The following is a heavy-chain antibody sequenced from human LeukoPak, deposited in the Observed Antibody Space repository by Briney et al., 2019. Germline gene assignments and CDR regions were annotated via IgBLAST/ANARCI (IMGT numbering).Heavy chain of an antibody. CDR2: ISYDGSNK. CDR3: VKSPSYDFWSGYLIYFDY. D-gene: IGHD3-3*01. CDR1: GFTFSRYG. Sequence: PGGSLRLSCGASGFTFSRYGMHWVRQAPGKGLEWVAVISYDGSNKYYADSVKGRFTISRDNSKNTLYLQMNSLRAEDTAVYYCVKSPSYDFWSGYLIYFDYWGQGTLVTVSS. V-gene: IGHV3-30*18. J-gene: IGHJ4*02.